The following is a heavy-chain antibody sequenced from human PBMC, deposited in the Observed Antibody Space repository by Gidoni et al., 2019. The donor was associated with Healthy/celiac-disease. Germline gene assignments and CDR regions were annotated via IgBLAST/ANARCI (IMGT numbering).Heavy chain of an antibody. CDR1: GFPFSSYA. V-gene: IGHV3-30*04. Sequence: QVQLVESGGGVVQPGRSLRLSCAASGFPFSSYAMHWVRQAPGKGLAWVAVISYDGSNKYYADSVKGRFTISRDNSKNTLYLQMNSLRAEDTAVYYCARDGYNSYYFDYWGQGTLVTVSS. J-gene: IGHJ4*02. D-gene: IGHD5-12*01. CDR2: ISYDGSNK. CDR3: ARDGYNSYYFDY.